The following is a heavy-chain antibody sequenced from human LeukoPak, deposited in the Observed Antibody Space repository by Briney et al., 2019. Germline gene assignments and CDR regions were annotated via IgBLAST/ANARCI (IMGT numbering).Heavy chain of an antibody. CDR3: ARGSSSGFDY. J-gene: IGHJ4*02. V-gene: IGHV4-59*12. CDR2: IYYSGST. CDR1: GGSISSYY. D-gene: IGHD3-22*01. Sequence: SETLSLTCTVSGGSISSYYWSWIRQPPGKGLEWIGYIYYSGSTNYNPSLKSRVTISVDTSKNQFSLKLSSVTAADTAVYYCARGSSSGFDYWGQGTLVTVSS.